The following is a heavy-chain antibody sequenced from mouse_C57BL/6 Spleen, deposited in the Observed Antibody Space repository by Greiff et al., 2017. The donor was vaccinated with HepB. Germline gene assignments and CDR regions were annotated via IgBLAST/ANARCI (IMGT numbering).Heavy chain of an antibody. CDR1: GYAFSSYW. Sequence: VQVVESGAELVKPGASVKISCKASGYAFSSYWMNWVKQRPGKGLEWIGQIYPGDGDTNYNGKFKGKATLTADKSSSTAYMQLSSLTSEDSAVYFCARGFLYYFDYWGQGTTLTVSS. D-gene: IGHD6-1*01. CDR3: ARGFLYYFDY. V-gene: IGHV1-80*01. CDR2: IYPGDGDT. J-gene: IGHJ2*01.